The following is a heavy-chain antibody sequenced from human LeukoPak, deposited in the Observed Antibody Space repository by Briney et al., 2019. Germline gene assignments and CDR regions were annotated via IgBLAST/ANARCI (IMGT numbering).Heavy chain of an antibody. CDR3: AKDLYSSSSPDY. CDR1: GFTFSNYG. V-gene: IGHV3-23*01. CDR2: ITGSGGST. J-gene: IGHJ4*02. D-gene: IGHD6-6*01. Sequence: GGSLRLSCATSGFTFSNYGMHWVRQAPGKGLEWVSAITGSGGSTFYADSVKGRFTISRDNSKNTLYLQMNSLRAEDTAVYYCAKDLYSSSSPDYWGQGTLVTVSS.